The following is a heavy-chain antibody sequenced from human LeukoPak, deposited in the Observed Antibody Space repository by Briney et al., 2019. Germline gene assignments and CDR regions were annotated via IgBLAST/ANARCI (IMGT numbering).Heavy chain of an antibody. CDR2: IRSDGGYT. J-gene: IGHJ5*02. CDR3: ARDESDTVVTNWFDP. D-gene: IGHD4-23*01. V-gene: IGHV3-74*01. Sequence: GGSLRLSCAASGFTFSNYWMHWVRQAPGKGLVWVSRIRSDGGYTSYADSVKGRFIISRDNSKNTLYLQMNSLRAEDTAVYYCARDESDTVVTNWFDPWGQGTLVTVSS. CDR1: GFTFSNYW.